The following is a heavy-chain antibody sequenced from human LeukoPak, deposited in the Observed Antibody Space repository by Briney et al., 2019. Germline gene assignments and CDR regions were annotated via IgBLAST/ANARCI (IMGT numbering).Heavy chain of an antibody. V-gene: IGHV1-2*02. CDR1: GYTFTGYY. CDR2: INPNSGGT. J-gene: IGHJ4*02. CDR3: ARTPSLAIGAGFDY. Sequence: ASVKVSCKASGYTFTGYYMHWVRQAPGQGLEWMGWINPNSGGTNYAQKFQGRVTMTRDTSISTAYMELSRLRSEDTAVYYCARTPSLAIGAGFDYWGQGTLVTVSS. D-gene: IGHD5-12*01.